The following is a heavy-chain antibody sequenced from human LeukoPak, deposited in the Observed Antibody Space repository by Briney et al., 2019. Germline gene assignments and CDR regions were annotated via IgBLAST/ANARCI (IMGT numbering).Heavy chain of an antibody. D-gene: IGHD5/OR15-5a*01. CDR2: IFPNGNT. V-gene: IGHV3-53*01. Sequence: PGGSLRLSCAVSGLAVSDNYMSWVRQAPGKGLERVSVIFPNGNTYYADFVQGRFSISRDKSRNTLFLDMNSLRTEDTAVYFCPRANPVYVDLDYWGQGTLVTVSS. CDR3: PRANPVYVDLDY. J-gene: IGHJ4*02. CDR1: GLAVSDNY.